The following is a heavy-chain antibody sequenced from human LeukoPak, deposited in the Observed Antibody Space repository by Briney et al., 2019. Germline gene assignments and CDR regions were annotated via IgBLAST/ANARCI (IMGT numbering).Heavy chain of an antibody. CDR2: ISGSGDTT. Sequence: PGGSLRLSCAASGFTFSDYYMSWVRQAPGEGLEWVSIISGSGDTTYFADSVRGRFTISRDNSKNTLYLQMNSLRAEDTAVYYCAKKQSSSWRSSDYWGQGTLVTVSS. J-gene: IGHJ4*02. V-gene: IGHV3-23*01. CDR3: AKKQSSSWRSSDY. D-gene: IGHD6-13*01. CDR1: GFTFSDYY.